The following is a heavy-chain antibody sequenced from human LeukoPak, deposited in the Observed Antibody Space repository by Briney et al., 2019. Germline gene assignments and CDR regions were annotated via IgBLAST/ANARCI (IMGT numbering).Heavy chain of an antibody. V-gene: IGHV1-69*04. CDR1: GGTFSSYA. D-gene: IGHD6-6*01. CDR2: IIPILGIA. CDR3: ARPEYSSSYYAFDI. Sequence: SVKVSCKASGGTFSSYAISWVRQAPGQGLEWMGRIIPILGIANYAQKFQGRVTITADKSTSTAYMELSSLRSEDTAVYYCARPEYSSSYYAFDIWGQGTMVTVSS. J-gene: IGHJ3*02.